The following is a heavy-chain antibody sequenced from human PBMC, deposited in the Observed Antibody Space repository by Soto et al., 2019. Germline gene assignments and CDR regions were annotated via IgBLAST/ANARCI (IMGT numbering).Heavy chain of an antibody. J-gene: IGHJ6*02. Sequence: ASVKVSCKASGYTFTGYYMHWVRQAPGQGLEWMGWINPNSGGTNYAQKFQGWVTMTRDTSISTAYMELSRLRSDDTAVYYCARAGCSSTSCYGPYYYYYGMDVCGQVTTVTVSS. V-gene: IGHV1-2*04. D-gene: IGHD2-2*01. CDR3: ARAGCSSTSCYGPYYYYYGMDV. CDR1: GYTFTGYY. CDR2: INPNSGGT.